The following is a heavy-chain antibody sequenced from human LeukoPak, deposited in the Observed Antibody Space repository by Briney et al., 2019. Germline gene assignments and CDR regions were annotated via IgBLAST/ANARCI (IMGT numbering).Heavy chain of an antibody. CDR3: ARRGGGRWFDP. CDR2: IYNTGNT. D-gene: IGHD3-16*01. V-gene: IGHV4-31*03. CDR1: GGSISRGDYF. Sequence: SETLSLTCTVSGGSISRGDYFWSWIRQHPERGLEWIGYIYNTGNTYCNPSLKGRVTLSVDTSKNQFSLKLTSVTAADTAVYYCARRGGGRWFDPWGQGTLVTVSS. J-gene: IGHJ5*02.